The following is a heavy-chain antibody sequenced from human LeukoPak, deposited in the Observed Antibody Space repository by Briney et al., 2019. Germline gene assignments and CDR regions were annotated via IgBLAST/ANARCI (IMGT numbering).Heavy chain of an antibody. CDR2: ISYDGSNK. Sequence: GRSLRLSCAASGFTFSSYAMHWVRQAPGKGLEWVAVISYDGSNKYYADSVKGRFTISRDNSKNTLYLQMNSLRAEDTAVYYCARDQGNYLYYFDYWGQGTLVTVSS. J-gene: IGHJ4*02. D-gene: IGHD4-4*01. V-gene: IGHV3-30-3*01. CDR1: GFTFSSYA. CDR3: ARDQGNYLYYFDY.